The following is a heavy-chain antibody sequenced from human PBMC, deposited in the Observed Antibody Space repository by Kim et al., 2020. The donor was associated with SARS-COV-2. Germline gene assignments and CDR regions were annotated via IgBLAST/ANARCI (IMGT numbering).Heavy chain of an antibody. Sequence: SETLSLTCTVSGGSISSYYWSWIRQPPGKGLEWSGYIYYSGSTNYNPSLKSRVTISVDTSKNQFSLKRSSVTAADTAVYYCARTTSITMCGVVGGCDPGG. D-gene: IGHD3-3*01. CDR3: ARTTSITMCGVVGGCDP. J-gene: IGHJ5*02. CDR1: GGSISSYY. V-gene: IGHV4-59*08. CDR2: IYYSGST.